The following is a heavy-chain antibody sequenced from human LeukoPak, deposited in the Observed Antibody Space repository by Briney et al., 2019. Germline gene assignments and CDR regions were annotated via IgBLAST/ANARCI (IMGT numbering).Heavy chain of an antibody. J-gene: IGHJ4*02. CDR2: FSSKSGSI. Sequence: GGSLRLSCAASGFTFSSYSRNWVRQAPGKGLEWVSSFSSKSGSIYYADSVKGRFTISRDNAKNSLFLQMNGLRVEDTAVYYCTRGSNGDYWGQGTLVTVSS. CDR3: TRGSNGDY. V-gene: IGHV3-21*01. CDR1: GFTFSSYS. D-gene: IGHD4-11*01.